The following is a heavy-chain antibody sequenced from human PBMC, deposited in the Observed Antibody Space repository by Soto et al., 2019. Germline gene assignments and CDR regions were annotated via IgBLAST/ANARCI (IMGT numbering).Heavy chain of an antibody. CDR1: GFIFSILA. CDR2: INDSGGSK. V-gene: IGHV3-23*01. D-gene: IGHD3-10*02. CDR3: AKAMGNMFGAYDI. Sequence: PGGSLVLSCAPSGFIFSILAMSWVGQAPGKGLEWVSHINDSGGSKHYADSVKGRFTISRDNSKNTLYLQMNSLRAEDTAVYYCAKAMGNMFGAYDIWGQGTMVTVSS. J-gene: IGHJ3*02.